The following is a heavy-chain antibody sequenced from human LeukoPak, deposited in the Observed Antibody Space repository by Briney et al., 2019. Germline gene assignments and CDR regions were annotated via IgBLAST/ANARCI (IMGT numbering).Heavy chain of an antibody. V-gene: IGHV3-23*01. D-gene: IGHD6-19*01. CDR2: ISGSGGST. J-gene: IGHJ4*02. CDR1: GFTFSSYA. CDR3: AKVTHSSGWYFDY. Sequence: AGGSLRLSCAASGFTFSSYAMSWVRQAPGKGLEWVSAISGSGGSTYYADSVKGRFTISRDNSKNTLYLQMNSLRAEDTAVYYCAKVTHSSGWYFDYWGQGTLVTVSS.